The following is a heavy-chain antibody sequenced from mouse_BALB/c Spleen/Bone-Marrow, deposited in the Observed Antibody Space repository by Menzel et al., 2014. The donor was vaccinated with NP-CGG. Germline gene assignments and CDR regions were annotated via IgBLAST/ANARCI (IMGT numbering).Heavy chain of an antibody. J-gene: IGHJ4*01. CDR2: INPNNGGT. V-gene: IGHV1-18*01. Sequence: VQLKESGPELVKPGASGKISCKTSGYTFTDYTMHWVKQSHGKSLEWIGGINPNNGGTSYNQKFKGKATLTVDKSYSTAYMELRSLTSEYSAVYYCARKTGYYAMDYWGQGTSVTVSS. CDR1: GYTFTDYT. CDR3: ARKTGYYAMDY.